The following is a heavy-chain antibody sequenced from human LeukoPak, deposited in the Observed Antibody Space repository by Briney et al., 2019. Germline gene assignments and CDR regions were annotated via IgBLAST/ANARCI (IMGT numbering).Heavy chain of an antibody. J-gene: IGHJ3*02. CDR1: GDSVSSNSAA. Sequence: SQALSLTCAISGDSVSSNSAAWNWIRQSPSRGLEWLGRTYYRSKWYNDYAVSVKSRITINPDTSKNQFSLQLNSETPEDTAVYYCAREVAAHRGGAFDIWGQGTMVTVYS. CDR3: AREVAAHRGGAFDI. CDR2: TYYRSKWYN. V-gene: IGHV6-1*01. D-gene: IGHD6-6*01.